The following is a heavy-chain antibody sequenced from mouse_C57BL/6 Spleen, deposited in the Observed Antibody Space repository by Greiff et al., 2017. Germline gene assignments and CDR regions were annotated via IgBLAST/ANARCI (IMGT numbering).Heavy chain of an antibody. CDR2: KWRGGST. CDR1: GFSLTSYG. CDR3: AKKGATGVAKDYYAMDY. V-gene: IGHV2-5*01. J-gene: IGHJ4*01. Sequence: VQLQQSGPGLVQPSQSLSITCTVSGFSLTSYGVHWVRQSPGKGLEWLGVKWRGGSTDYNAAFMSRLSITRDNSKSQVFFKMNSLPADDTAICYCAKKGATGVAKDYYAMDYGGQGSSVSVSS. D-gene: IGHD1-1*01.